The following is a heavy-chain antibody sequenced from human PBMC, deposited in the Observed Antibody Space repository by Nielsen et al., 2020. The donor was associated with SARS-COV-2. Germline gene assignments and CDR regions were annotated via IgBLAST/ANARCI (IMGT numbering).Heavy chain of an antibody. J-gene: IGHJ4*02. Sequence: GESLKISCAASGFSFSNYGIHWVRQPPGKGLEWVAFISYDANNKYYADSVKGRFTISRDNSKNTLFLQMNSLRPEDTAVYFCARDGPTRATATDYWGQGTLVTVSS. CDR1: GFSFSNYG. D-gene: IGHD1-14*01. CDR3: ARDGPTRATATDY. CDR2: ISYDANNK. V-gene: IGHV3-30*03.